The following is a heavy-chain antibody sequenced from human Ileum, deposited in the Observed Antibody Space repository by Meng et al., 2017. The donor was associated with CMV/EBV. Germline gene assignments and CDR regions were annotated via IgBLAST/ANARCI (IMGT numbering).Heavy chain of an antibody. CDR2: ISYDGSNK. D-gene: IGHD3-3*01. J-gene: IGHJ6*02. V-gene: IGHV3-30-3*01. CDR3: ARDTQFTIFGVVTYYYYGMDV. CDR1: GITFSSYA. Sequence: GESLKISCAASGITFSSYAMHWVRPAPGKGLEWVAVISYDGSNKYYTESVKGRFTISRDNSKNTLYLQMNSLRAEDTAVYYCARDTQFTIFGVVTYYYYGMDVWGQGTTVTVSS.